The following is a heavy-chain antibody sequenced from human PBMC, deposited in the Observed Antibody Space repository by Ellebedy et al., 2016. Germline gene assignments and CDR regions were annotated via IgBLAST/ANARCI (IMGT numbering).Heavy chain of an antibody. CDR2: IYYSGST. CDR3: ARDFWRWLVLGAFDI. Sequence: SETLSLTCTVSGGSISRSSYYWGWIRQPPGTGLEWIGSIYYSGSTYYNPSLKSRVTILVDTSKNQFSLKLSSVTAANTAVYYCARDFWRWLVLGAFDIWGQGTMVTVSS. D-gene: IGHD6-19*01. J-gene: IGHJ3*02. CDR1: GGSISRSSYY. V-gene: IGHV4-39*07.